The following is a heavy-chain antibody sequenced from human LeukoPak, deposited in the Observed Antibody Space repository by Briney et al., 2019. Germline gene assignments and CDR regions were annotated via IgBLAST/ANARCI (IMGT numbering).Heavy chain of an antibody. CDR1: GYTFTSYG. D-gene: IGHD3-22*01. Sequence: ASVKVSCKASGYTFTSYGISWVRQAPGQGLEWMGWISAYNGNTNYAQKLQGRVTMTTDTSTSTAYMELRSLRSDDTAVYYCARVDYYDSSGYYVGAFDIWGQGTMVTVSS. J-gene: IGHJ3*02. V-gene: IGHV1-18*01. CDR2: ISAYNGNT. CDR3: ARVDYYDSSGYYVGAFDI.